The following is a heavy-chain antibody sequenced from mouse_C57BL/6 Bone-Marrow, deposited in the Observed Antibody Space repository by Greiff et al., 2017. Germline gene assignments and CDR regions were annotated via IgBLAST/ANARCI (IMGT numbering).Heavy chain of an antibody. J-gene: IGHJ2*01. V-gene: IGHV3-6*01. CDR3: ASPGLDY. Sequence: EVQRVESGPGLVKPSQSLSLTCSVTGYSITSGYYWNWIRQFPGNKLEWMGYISYDGSNNYNPSLKNRISITRDTSKNQFFMKLNSVTTEDTATYYCASPGLDYWGQGTTLTVSS. CDR2: ISYDGSN. CDR1: GYSITSGYY.